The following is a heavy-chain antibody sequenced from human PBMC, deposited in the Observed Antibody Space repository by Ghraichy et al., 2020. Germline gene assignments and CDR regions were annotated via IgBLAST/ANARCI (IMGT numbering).Heavy chain of an antibody. CDR2: ISSSSSYI. CDR3: ARGDTGSARGYFDY. Sequence: GGSLRLSCAASGFTFSSYSMNWVRQAPGKGLEWVSSISSSSSYIYYADSVKGRFTISRDNAKNSLYLQMNSLRAEDTAVYYCARGDTGSARGYFDYLGQGTLVTVSS. J-gene: IGHJ4*02. D-gene: IGHD1-26*01. V-gene: IGHV3-21*01. CDR1: GFTFSSYS.